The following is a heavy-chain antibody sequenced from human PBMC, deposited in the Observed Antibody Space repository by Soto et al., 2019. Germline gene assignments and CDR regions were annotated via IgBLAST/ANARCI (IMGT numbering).Heavy chain of an antibody. Sequence: SETLSLTCTVSGGSITSSYWTWTRQPPGQGLEWIGYTYHTGDTNYNPSLKSRVTISVDTSKNQLSLSLNTLTAADTAVYYCARGALGGAFDSWGQGALVTVSS. CDR3: ARGALGGAFDS. D-gene: IGHD3-16*01. CDR1: GGSITSSY. CDR2: TYHTGDT. V-gene: IGHV4-59*01. J-gene: IGHJ4*02.